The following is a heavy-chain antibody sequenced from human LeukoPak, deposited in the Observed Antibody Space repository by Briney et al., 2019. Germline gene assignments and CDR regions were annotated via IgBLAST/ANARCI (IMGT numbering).Heavy chain of an antibody. CDR1: GGSINNYF. Sequence: TSSETLSLTCTVSGGSINNYFWSWIRQSPGKGLEWIGHIYYSGTTNYNPSLKSRVTMSVDTSKNHFSLKLSSVTAADTAVYYCTKGITGTTWVFDYWGQGSLVTVSS. CDR2: IYYSGTT. J-gene: IGHJ4*02. D-gene: IGHD1-20*01. V-gene: IGHV4-59*01. CDR3: TKGITGTTWVFDY.